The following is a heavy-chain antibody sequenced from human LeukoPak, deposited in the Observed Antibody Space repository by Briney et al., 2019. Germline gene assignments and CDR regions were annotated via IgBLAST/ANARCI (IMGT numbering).Heavy chain of an antibody. CDR3: ARDPPRRYDY. Sequence: GGSLRLSCAASGFTFSDYSMNWVRQAPGKGLEWISYIDSSSGTIYYADSVKGRFTISRDNAKNSLYLQMNSLGAEDTAVYYCARDPPRRYDYWGQGTLVTVSS. CDR2: IDSSSGTI. J-gene: IGHJ4*02. D-gene: IGHD1-14*01. V-gene: IGHV3-48*01. CDR1: GFTFSDYS.